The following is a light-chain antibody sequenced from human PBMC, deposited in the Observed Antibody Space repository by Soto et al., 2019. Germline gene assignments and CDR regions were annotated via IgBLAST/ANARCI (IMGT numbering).Light chain of an antibody. CDR1: TSNIGSKY. CDR3: AAWDVGLSRWV. CDR2: RDN. J-gene: IGLJ3*02. Sequence: QSVLTQPPSASGPPGQRVAIPCSGSTSNIGSKYVYWYQQLPGTAPKLLIYRDNQRPSGVPDRFSGSKSGTSASLAISGLRSEDEADYYCAAWDVGLSRWVFGGGTKVTVL. V-gene: IGLV1-47*01.